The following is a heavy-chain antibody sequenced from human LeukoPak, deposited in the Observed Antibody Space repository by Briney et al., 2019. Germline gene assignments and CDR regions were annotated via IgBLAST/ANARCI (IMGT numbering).Heavy chain of an antibody. J-gene: IGHJ6*03. V-gene: IGHV3-43*01. Sequence: PGGSLRLSCTASGFTFDDYTMHWIRQAPGKGLEWVSLISWDGGSTYYADSVKGRFTISRDNSKNSLYLQMNSLRTEDTALYYCAKDTAAAGHYYYYYMDVWGKGTTVTVSS. D-gene: IGHD6-13*01. CDR1: GFTFDDYT. CDR2: ISWDGGST. CDR3: AKDTAAAGHYYYYYMDV.